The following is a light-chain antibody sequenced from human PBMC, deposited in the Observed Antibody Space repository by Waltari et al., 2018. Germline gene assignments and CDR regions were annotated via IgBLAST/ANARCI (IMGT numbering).Light chain of an antibody. V-gene: IGKV4-1*01. J-gene: IGKJ1*01. CDR2: WAS. CDR1: QSVLYSSNNKSY. CDR3: QQYYAAPWT. Sequence: DIVMTQSPDSLAVSLGEGATINCKSSQSVLYSSNNKSYLSWFQQKPGQPPKLLFYWASTRESGVPDRFSGSGSGTDFTLTISSLQAEDVAVYYCQQYYAAPWTFGQGTMVEIK.